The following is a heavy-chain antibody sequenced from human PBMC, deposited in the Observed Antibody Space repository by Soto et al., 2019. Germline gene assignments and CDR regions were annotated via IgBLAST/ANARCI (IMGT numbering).Heavy chain of an antibody. CDR2: ISTYNGDT. CDR1: GYTFTRSG. J-gene: IGHJ6*02. CDR3: ASPAPLLVPAAYYYYYGMDV. D-gene: IGHD2-2*01. V-gene: IGHV1-18*01. Sequence: ASVKVSCKASGYTFTRSGISWVRQAPGQGLEWMGWISTYNGDTNYAQTFQGRVTMTTDTSTSTAYMELRSLRSDDTAVYYCASPAPLLVPAAYYYYYGMDVWGQGTTVTVSS.